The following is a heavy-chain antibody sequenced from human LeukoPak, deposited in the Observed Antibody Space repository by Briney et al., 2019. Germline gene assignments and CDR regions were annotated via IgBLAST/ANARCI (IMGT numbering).Heavy chain of an antibody. V-gene: IGHV4-59*08. Sequence: SETLSLTCAVYGGSFSGYYWSWIRQPPGKGLEWIGYIKSRVTISVDTSKNQFSLKLSSVTAADTAVYYCARHIGDYWGQGTLVTVSS. J-gene: IGHJ4*02. D-gene: IGHD1-26*01. CDR3: ARHIGDY. CDR1: GGSFSGYY.